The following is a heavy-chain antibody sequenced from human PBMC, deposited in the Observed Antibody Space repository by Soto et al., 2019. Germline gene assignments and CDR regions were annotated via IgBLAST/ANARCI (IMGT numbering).Heavy chain of an antibody. D-gene: IGHD3-10*01. CDR1: GFTFSSYG. J-gene: IGHJ5*02. CDR2: ISYDGSNK. V-gene: IGHV3-30*18. Sequence: GGSLRLSCAASGFTFSSYGMHWVRQAPGKGLEWVAVISYDGSNKYYADSVKGRFTISRDNSKNTLYLQMNSLRAEDTAVYYCAKDNSYYYGSGSYQNWFDPWGQGTLVTVSS. CDR3: AKDNSYYYGSGSYQNWFDP.